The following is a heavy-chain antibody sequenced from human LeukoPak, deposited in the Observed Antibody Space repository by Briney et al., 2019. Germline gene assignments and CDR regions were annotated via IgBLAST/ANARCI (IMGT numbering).Heavy chain of an antibody. CDR3: ARGPSSNWYGLDY. Sequence: LRLSXXXSGXTFSTYSMKWVRQAPGKGLEWVSYISDSSAMYYSDSVRGRFTISRENDKNSLFLQMNSLRAEDTAVYYCARGPSSNWYGLDYWGQGTPVTVSS. CDR1: GXTFSTYS. V-gene: IGHV3-48*01. CDR2: ISDSSAM. D-gene: IGHD6-13*01. J-gene: IGHJ4*02.